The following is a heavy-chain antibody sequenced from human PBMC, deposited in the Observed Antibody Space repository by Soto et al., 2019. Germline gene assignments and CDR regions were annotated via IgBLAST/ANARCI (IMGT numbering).Heavy chain of an antibody. J-gene: IGHJ6*02. V-gene: IGHV5-51*01. Sequence: PGESLKISCVGAGYSFITYWVAWVRQVPGKGLEWMGIFNPRDPAATYSPSFQGQVTISADRSISTAYLQWNSLKASDTAIYYCARGGKHGSHFYGMDVWGQGTTVTV. CDR2: FNPRDPAA. CDR3: ARGGKHGSHFYGMDV. D-gene: IGHD1-26*01. CDR1: GYSFITYW.